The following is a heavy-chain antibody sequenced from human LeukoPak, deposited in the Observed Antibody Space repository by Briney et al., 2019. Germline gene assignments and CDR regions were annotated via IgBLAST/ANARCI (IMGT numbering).Heavy chain of an antibody. Sequence: AGGSLRLSCAASGLTFSTYAMNWVRQAPGKGLEWVSGFSGSGGSTYYADSVKGRFTIARDNSKNTLYLQMNSLTAEDTAVYYCVKDSKIYRGSSSSRGSDAFDIWGQGTMVTVSS. D-gene: IGHD2-2*01. CDR1: GLTFSTYA. CDR2: FSGSGGST. V-gene: IGHV3-23*01. J-gene: IGHJ3*02. CDR3: VKDSKIYRGSSSSRGSDAFDI.